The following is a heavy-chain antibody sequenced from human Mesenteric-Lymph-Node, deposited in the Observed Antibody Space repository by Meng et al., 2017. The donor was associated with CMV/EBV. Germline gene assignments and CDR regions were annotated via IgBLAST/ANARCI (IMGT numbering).Heavy chain of an antibody. D-gene: IGHD3-9*01. V-gene: IGHV4-34*01. CDR1: GGSCCGYY. CDR2: INHSGST. Sequence: QVQVPHWGAGLLLPSVTRSLTCAVYGGSCCGYYWNWIRKSPEKGLEWIGEINHSGSTTYNPSFTSRIIISVDTSTNQISLNMSSVTAADTAVYYCARGSSYDILTGYFDYWGQGALVTVSS. J-gene: IGHJ4*02. CDR3: ARGSSYDILTGYFDY.